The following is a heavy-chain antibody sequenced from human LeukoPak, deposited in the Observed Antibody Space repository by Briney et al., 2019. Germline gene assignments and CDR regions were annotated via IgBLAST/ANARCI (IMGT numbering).Heavy chain of an antibody. D-gene: IGHD1-26*01. CDR1: GLTFSSHW. J-gene: IGHJ6*02. Sequence: GGSLRLSCAASGLTFSSHWMHWVRQGPGKGLLWVSRSNGDGSSTTYANSVKGRFTISRDNAKNTLYLQMNRLRAEDTAVYYCARVMGGLWRGMDVWGQGNTVTVSS. CDR3: ARVMGGLWRGMDV. CDR2: SNGDGSST. V-gene: IGHV3-74*01.